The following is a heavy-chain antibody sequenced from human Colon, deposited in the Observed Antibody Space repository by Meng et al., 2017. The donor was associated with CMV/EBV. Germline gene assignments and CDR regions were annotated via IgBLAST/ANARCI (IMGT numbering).Heavy chain of an antibody. J-gene: IGHJ4*02. Sequence: GESLKISCAASRITFSSYAMTWVRWVRQAPGKGLEWVSYITSSSSTIYQADSVKGRFTISRDNAKNSLFLQMNSLRAEDTAVYYCVRDSGYGGSCDYWGQGTLVTVSS. CDR1: RITFSSYA. D-gene: IGHD5-12*01. CDR3: VRDSGYGGSCDY. V-gene: IGHV3-48*04. CDR2: ITSSSSTI.